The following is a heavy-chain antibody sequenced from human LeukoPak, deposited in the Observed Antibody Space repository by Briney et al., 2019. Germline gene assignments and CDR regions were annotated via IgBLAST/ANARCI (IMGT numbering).Heavy chain of an antibody. CDR3: ARGGFRFDP. V-gene: IGHV3-48*03. CDR1: GFTSSSYE. Sequence: GGSLRLSCAASGFTSSSYEMNWVRQAPGKGLEWVSYIITRGSTKYYADTVKGRFTISRDNAKNLLYLQMNSLRAEDTAIYYCARGGFRFDPWGQGTLVTVSS. J-gene: IGHJ5*02. CDR2: IITRGSTK.